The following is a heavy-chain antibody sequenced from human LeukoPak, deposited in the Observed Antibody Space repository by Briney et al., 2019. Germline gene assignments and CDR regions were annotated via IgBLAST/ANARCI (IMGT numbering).Heavy chain of an antibody. CDR3: AKKVNYDSSGYYAY. D-gene: IGHD3-22*01. J-gene: IGHJ4*02. V-gene: IGHV3-23*01. Sequence: QPGGSLRLSCAASGFTFSSYAMSWVRQAPGKGLEWVSAISGSGGSTYYADSVKGRFTISRDNSKNTLYLQMNSLRAEDTAVYYCAKKVNYDSSGYYAYWGQGTLVTVSS. CDR1: GFTFSSYA. CDR2: ISGSGGST.